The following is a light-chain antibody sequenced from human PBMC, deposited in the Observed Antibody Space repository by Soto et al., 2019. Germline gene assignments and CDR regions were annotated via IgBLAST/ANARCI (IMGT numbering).Light chain of an antibody. CDR3: MSYVGSNIFV. Sequence: SVLTQPPSASGSPGQSVTISCTGTSGDVGGYYYVSWYQHHPGKVPKLIIYEVTKRPSGVPDRFSGSKSGNTASLTVSGLQAEDEADYYCMSYVGSNIFVFGTGTKVTVL. CDR1: SGDVGGYYY. J-gene: IGLJ1*01. CDR2: EVT. V-gene: IGLV2-8*01.